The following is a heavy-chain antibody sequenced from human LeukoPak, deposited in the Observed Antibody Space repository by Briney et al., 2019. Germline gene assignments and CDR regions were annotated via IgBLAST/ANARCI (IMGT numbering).Heavy chain of an antibody. J-gene: IGHJ4*02. V-gene: IGHV3-23*01. CDR1: GFNFNKFDG. D-gene: IGHD3-22*01. CDR2: ISGSGNNE. Sequence: GGSLRLSCAAAGFNFNKFDGISWVRQAPGKGLEWVSVISGSGNNEDHADSVKGRFTISRDNTKNTLYLQMNSLRVEDTAVYYCARELRDSSGYHLAPFDYWGQGTLVTVSS. CDR3: ARELRDSSGYHLAPFDY.